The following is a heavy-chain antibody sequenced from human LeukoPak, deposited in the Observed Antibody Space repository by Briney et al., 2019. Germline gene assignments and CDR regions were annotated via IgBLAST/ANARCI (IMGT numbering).Heavy chain of an antibody. Sequence: ASVKVSCKASGYTFSRYGMHWVRQAPGQRLEWMGWINAGNENTKYSQKFQGRVSITRDTSASTAYMELSSLTSEDTAVYYCARDLYGDYFDYWGQGTLVTVSS. D-gene: IGHD3-16*01. CDR2: INAGNENT. J-gene: IGHJ4*02. V-gene: IGHV1-3*01. CDR3: ARDLYGDYFDY. CDR1: GYTFSRYG.